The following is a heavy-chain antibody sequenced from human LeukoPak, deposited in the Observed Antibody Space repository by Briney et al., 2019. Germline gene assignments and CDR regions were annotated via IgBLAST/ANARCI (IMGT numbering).Heavy chain of an antibody. Sequence: PSETLSLTCAVFGVFFNGYYWSWLPQPPGKGLEWIREINRMQFTNYNTSLKSRITISLDTSKTHFFLRISSMTDTETAVYYCGRGRLLLESPDYVGVWGQGKIVT. CDR1: GVFFNGYY. D-gene: IGHD2-21*01. J-gene: IGHJ3*01. CDR3: GRGRLLLESPDYVGV. V-gene: IGHV4-34*01. CDR2: INRMQFT.